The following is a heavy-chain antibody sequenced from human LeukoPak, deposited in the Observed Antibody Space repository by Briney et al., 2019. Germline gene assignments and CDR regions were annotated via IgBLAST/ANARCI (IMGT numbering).Heavy chain of an antibody. V-gene: IGHV4-34*01. CDR3: ARGYGSGSYYNLQLGFDP. Sequence: PSETLSLTCAVYGGSFSGYYWSWIRQPPGKGLEWIGEINHSGSTNYNPSLKSRVTVSVDTSKNQFSLKLSSVTAADTAVYYCARGYGSGSYYNLQLGFDPWGQGTLVTVSS. CDR2: INHSGST. J-gene: IGHJ5*02. D-gene: IGHD3-10*01. CDR1: GGSFSGYY.